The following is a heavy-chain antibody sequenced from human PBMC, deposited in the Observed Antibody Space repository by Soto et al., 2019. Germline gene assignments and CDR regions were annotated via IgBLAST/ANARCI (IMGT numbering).Heavy chain of an antibody. Sequence: GGSLRLSCAASGFTFSSYSMNWVRQAPGKGLEWVSYISTSGMTIYYAGSVKGRFTISRDNAKNPLYLQMNSLRDEDTAVYYCVRLDLERTSWGQGTLVTVSS. CDR1: GFTFSSYS. CDR2: ISTSGMTI. V-gene: IGHV3-48*02. CDR3: VRLDLERTS. J-gene: IGHJ4*02. D-gene: IGHD1-1*01.